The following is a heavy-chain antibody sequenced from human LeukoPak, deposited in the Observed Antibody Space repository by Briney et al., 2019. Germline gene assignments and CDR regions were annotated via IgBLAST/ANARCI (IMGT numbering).Heavy chain of an antibody. D-gene: IGHD3-22*01. CDR2: ISTSGSTT. CDR3: ARMSSGYEDY. V-gene: IGHV3-23*01. Sequence: GGSLRLSCSGSGFTSSSYAMRWVRQAPGKGLEWVSAISTSGSTTYYADSVKGRFTISRDNSRNTVYLQMSSLRAEDTAVYYCARMSSGYEDYWGQGTLVTVSS. CDR1: GFTSSSYA. J-gene: IGHJ4*02.